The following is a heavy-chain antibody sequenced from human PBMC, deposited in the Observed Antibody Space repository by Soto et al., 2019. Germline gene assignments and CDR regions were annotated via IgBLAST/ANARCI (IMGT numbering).Heavy chain of an antibody. CDR2: IYYSGST. J-gene: IGHJ6*02. Sequence: QVQLQESGPGLVKPSETLSLTCTVSGGSVSSGSYYWSWIRQPPGKGLEWIGYIYYSGSTNYNPSLKSRATIXXDXSXXQFSLKLSSVTAADTAVYYCARDTTVTSYYYGMDVWGQGTTVTVSS. CDR3: ARDTTVTSYYYGMDV. D-gene: IGHD4-17*01. CDR1: GGSVSSGSYY. V-gene: IGHV4-61*01.